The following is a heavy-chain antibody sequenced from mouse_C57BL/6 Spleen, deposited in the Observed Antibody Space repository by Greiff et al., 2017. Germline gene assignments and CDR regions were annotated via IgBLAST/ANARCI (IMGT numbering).Heavy chain of an antibody. CDR2: IDPSDSYT. D-gene: IGHD4-1*01. CDR1: GYTFTSYW. V-gene: IGHV1-50*01. J-gene: IGHJ2*01. CDR3: ARSPNWGYYFDY. Sequence: QVQLKQPGAELVKPGASVKLSCKASGYTFTSYWMQWVKQRPGQGLEWIGEIDPSDSYTNYNQKFKGKATLTVDTSSSTAYMQLSSLTSEDSAVYYCARSPNWGYYFDYWGQGTTLTVSS.